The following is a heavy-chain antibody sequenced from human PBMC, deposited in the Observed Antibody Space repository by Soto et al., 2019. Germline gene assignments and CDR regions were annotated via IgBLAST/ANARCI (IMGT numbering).Heavy chain of an antibody. D-gene: IGHD3-10*01. CDR2: ISYSGST. Sequence: TLSLTCSVSGASITTYYWSWIRQPPGKGLEWIGSISYSGSTKYNPSLESRVMISLDTSKNQFSLRLTSVTAADTALYYCARDWDSSGLFDPWGQGALVTVSS. J-gene: IGHJ5*02. V-gene: IGHV4-59*01. CDR1: GASITTYY. CDR3: ARDWDSSGLFDP.